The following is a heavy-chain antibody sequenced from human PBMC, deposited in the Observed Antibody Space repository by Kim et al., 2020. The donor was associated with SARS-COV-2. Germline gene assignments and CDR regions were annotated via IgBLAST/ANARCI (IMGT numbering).Heavy chain of an antibody. Sequence: SVKVSCKVSGGSFRSYGLHWVRQAPGHGLEWVGRTIPLLDSIDYAQRFQGRVTITADESTATAYLEMRSLTFEDTAIYYCATTRDRDSSSYGMDVWGRG. V-gene: IGHV1-69*11. J-gene: IGHJ6*02. D-gene: IGHD1-1*01. CDR1: GGSFRSYG. CDR2: TIPLLDSI. CDR3: ATTRDRDSSSYGMDV.